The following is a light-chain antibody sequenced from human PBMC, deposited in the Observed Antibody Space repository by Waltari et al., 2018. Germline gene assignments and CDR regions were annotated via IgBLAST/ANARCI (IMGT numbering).Light chain of an antibody. J-gene: IGKJ2*01. CDR1: QSISSW. V-gene: IGKV1-5*03. CDR2: KES. CDR3: QQYNSYT. Sequence: DIQMTQSPSTLSASVGDRVTITCRASQSISSWLAWYQQKPGKAPKLLIYKESSLESGVPSRFSGSGSGTEFTLTISSLQADDFATYYCQQYNSYTFGQGTKLEIK.